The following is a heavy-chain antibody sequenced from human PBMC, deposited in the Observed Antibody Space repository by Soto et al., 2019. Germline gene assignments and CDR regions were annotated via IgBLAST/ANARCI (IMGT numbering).Heavy chain of an antibody. CDR1: GGTVASSHW. CDR3: AREIVTAGGNNYFDP. Sequence: SETLSLTCGVSGGTVASSHWWSWVRQSPGGGLEWIGNVYHTGDTNFNPSLQSRVTISVDKSNNQFSLRLNSLTAADSAVYFCAREIVTAGGNNYFDPWGPGTLVTVSS. J-gene: IGHJ5*02. CDR2: VYHTGDT. V-gene: IGHV4-4*02. D-gene: IGHD2-21*02.